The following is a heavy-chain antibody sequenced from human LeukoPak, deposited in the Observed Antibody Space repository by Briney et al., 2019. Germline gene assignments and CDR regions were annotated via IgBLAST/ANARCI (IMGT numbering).Heavy chain of an antibody. J-gene: IGHJ6*02. V-gene: IGHV1-69*04. D-gene: IGHD2-21*02. Sequence: ASVKVSCKASGGTSSSYAISWVRQAPGQGLEWMGRIIPILGIANYAQKFQGRVTITADKSTSTAYMELSSLRSEDTAVYYCARDRSEAYCGGDCYSANYYYYGMDVWGQGTTVTVSS. CDR3: ARDRSEAYCGGDCYSANYYYYGMDV. CDR2: IIPILGIA. CDR1: GGTSSSYA.